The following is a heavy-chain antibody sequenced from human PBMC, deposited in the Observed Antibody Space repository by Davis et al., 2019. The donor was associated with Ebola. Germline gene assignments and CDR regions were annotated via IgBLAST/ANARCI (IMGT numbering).Heavy chain of an antibody. J-gene: IGHJ6*02. CDR1: GFTFSSYS. CDR2: INWNGGST. D-gene: IGHD3-10*01. V-gene: IGHV3-20*04. Sequence: GGSLRLSCAASGFTFSSYSMNWVRQAPGKGLEWVSGINWNGGSTGYADSVKGRFTISRDNAKNSLYLQMNSLRAEDTALYYCARDGRYGSGSYYVNYYYYGMDVWGQGTTVTVSS. CDR3: ARDGRYGSGSYYVNYYYYGMDV.